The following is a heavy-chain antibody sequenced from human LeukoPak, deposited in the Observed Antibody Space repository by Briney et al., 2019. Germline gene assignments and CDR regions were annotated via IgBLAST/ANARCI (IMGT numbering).Heavy chain of an antibody. Sequence: SETLSLTCTVSGGSISSYYWSWIRQPPGKGLEWIGYIYYSGSTNYNPSLKSRVTISVDTSKNQFFLKLSSVTAADTAVYYCARREYYDSTGYFDYWGQGTLVTVSS. CDR3: ARREYYDSTGYFDY. V-gene: IGHV4-59*01. D-gene: IGHD3-22*01. J-gene: IGHJ4*02. CDR1: GGSISSYY. CDR2: IYYSGST.